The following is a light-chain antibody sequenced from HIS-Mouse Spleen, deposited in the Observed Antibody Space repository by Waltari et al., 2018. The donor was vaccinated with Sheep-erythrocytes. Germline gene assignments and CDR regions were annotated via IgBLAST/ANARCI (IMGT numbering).Light chain of an antibody. Sequence: DIQMTQSPSSLSASVGDRVTITCQASQDISNYLNWYQQKPGKAPKLLIYLGSNRASGVPDRFSGSGSGTDFTLKISRVEAEDVGVYYCMQALQTPIFTFGPGTKVDIK. CDR3: MQALQTPIFT. CDR2: LGS. CDR1: QDISNY. J-gene: IGKJ3*01. V-gene: IGKV1-33*01.